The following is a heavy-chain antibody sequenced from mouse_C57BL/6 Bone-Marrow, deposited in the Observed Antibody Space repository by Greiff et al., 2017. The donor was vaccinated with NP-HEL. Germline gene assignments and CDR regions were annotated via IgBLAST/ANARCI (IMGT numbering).Heavy chain of an antibody. CDR1: GFTFTDYY. CDR2: IRHKANGYTT. Sequence: EVQRVESGGGLVQPGGSLSLSCAASGFTFTDYYMSWVRQPPGKALEWLGFIRHKANGYTTEYSASVKGRFTISRANSQSILYLQRNALRAEDIATYYCASLLLGYFDYWGQGTTLTVSS. J-gene: IGHJ2*01. V-gene: IGHV7-3*01. CDR3: ASLLLGYFDY. D-gene: IGHD4-1*01.